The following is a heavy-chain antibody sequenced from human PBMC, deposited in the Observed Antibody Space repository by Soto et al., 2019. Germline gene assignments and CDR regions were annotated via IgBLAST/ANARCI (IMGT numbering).Heavy chain of an antibody. Sequence: SETLSLTCTVSGGSISSYYWSWIRQPAGKGLEWIGRIYTSGSTNYNPSLKSRVTMSVDTSKNQFSLKLSSVTAADTAVYYCASRSSSWARTPEYYFDYWGQGTLVTVSS. J-gene: IGHJ4*02. D-gene: IGHD6-13*01. CDR3: ASRSSSWARTPEYYFDY. CDR2: IYTSGST. CDR1: GGSISSYY. V-gene: IGHV4-4*07.